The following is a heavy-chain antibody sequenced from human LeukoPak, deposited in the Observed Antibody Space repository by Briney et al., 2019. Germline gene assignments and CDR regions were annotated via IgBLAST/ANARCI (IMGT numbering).Heavy chain of an antibody. V-gene: IGHV4-39*01. D-gene: IGHD6-13*01. J-gene: IGHJ4*02. CDR2: IYYSGST. CDR3: APIAAAGDFDY. CDR1: GGSISSSSYY. Sequence: PSETLSLTCTVSGGSISSSSYYWGWIRQPPGKGLEWIGSIYYSGSTYYNPSLKSRVTISVDTSKNQFSLKLSSVTAADTAVYYCAPIAAAGDFDYWGQGTLGTVSS.